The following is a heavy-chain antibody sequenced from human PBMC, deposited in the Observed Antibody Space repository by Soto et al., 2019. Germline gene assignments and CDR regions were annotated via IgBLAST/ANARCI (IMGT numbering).Heavy chain of an antibody. J-gene: IGHJ6*02. Sequence: QGQLVQSGAEVKKPGASVKVSCKASGYTFTSYGISWVRKAPGQRLEWMGWIRAYNGNTNYAQKLQGRSTIATDTATRTASMELGRLRSDDTAVYYCAIEINLRDYDICSYHIYYYYGMDVWGQGTTVTVSS. D-gene: IGHD3-9*01. CDR1: GYTFTSYG. CDR2: IRAYNGNT. CDR3: AIEINLRDYDICSYHIYYYYGMDV. V-gene: IGHV1-18*04.